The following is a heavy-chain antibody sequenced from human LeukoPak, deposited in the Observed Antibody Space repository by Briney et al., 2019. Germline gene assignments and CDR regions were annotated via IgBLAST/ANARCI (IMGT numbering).Heavy chain of an antibody. CDR1: GFTVSSNY. Sequence: GGSLRLSCAASGFTVSSNYMSWVRQAPGKGLEWVSVIHSGGSTYYADSVKGRFTISRDNSENTLYLQMNSLRAEDTAVYYCARDIVVPDAYGMDVWGQGTTVTVSS. J-gene: IGHJ6*02. CDR2: IHSGGST. V-gene: IGHV3-53*01. CDR3: ARDIVVPDAYGMDV. D-gene: IGHD2-2*01.